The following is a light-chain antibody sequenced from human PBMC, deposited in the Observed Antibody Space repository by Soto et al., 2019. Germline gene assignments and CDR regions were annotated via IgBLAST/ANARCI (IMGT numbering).Light chain of an antibody. Sequence: EIVLTQSPGTLSLSPGERATLSCRASQSVSSSYLAWYQQKPGQAPRLLIYGASSRATGIPDRFSGSGSRTYFTLTISRLEPEDFAVYYCQQYGSSPPYTCGQGTKLEIK. V-gene: IGKV3-20*01. J-gene: IGKJ2*01. CDR1: QSVSSSY. CDR2: GAS. CDR3: QQYGSSPPYT.